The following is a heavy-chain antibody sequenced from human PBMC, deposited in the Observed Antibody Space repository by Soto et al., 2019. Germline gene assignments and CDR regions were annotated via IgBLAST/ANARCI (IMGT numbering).Heavy chain of an antibody. V-gene: IGHV4-38-2*01. J-gene: IGHJ4*02. CDR3: ARGGPYLYYFDY. CDR2: IYHSGST. CDR1: GYSIRSTDF. D-gene: IGHD2-15*01. Sequence: SEPLSLTCAVSGYSIRSTDFWAWIRQPPGKGLEWIGSIYHSGSTYYNPSLKSRVTISVDTSKNQISLKLSSVTAADTAVYYCARGGPYLYYFDYWGQGTLVTVSS.